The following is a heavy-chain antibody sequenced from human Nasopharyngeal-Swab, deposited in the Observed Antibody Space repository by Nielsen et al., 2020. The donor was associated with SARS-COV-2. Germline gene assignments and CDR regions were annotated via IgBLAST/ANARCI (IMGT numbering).Heavy chain of an antibody. D-gene: IGHD4/OR15-4a*01. J-gene: IGHJ6*02. CDR3: ARDLVADYALTVRGNYYYGMDV. V-gene: IGHV1-2*04. CDR1: GYTFTGYY. CDR2: INPNSGGT. Sequence: ASVKVSCKASGYTFTGYYMHWVRQAPGQGLEWMGWINPNSGGTNYAQKFRGWVTMTRDTSISTAYMELSRLRSDDTAVYYCARDLVADYALTVRGNYYYGMDVWGQGTTVTVSS.